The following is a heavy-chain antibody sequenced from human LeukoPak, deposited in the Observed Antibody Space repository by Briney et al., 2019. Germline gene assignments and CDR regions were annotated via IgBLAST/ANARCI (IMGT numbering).Heavy chain of an antibody. V-gene: IGHV3-30*02. CDR3: ARDPPPYYDFWSGYSKDAFDI. CDR2: IRYDGSNK. J-gene: IGHJ3*02. CDR1: GFTFSSYG. Sequence: GGSLRLSCAASGFTFSSYGMHWVRQAPGKGLEWVAFIRYDGSNKYYADSVKGRFTISRDNSKNTLYLQMNSLRAEDTAVYYCARDPPPYYDFWSGYSKDAFDIWGQGTMVTVSS. D-gene: IGHD3-3*01.